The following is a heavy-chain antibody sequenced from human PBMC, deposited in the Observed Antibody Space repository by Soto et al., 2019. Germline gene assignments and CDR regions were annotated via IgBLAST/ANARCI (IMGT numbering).Heavy chain of an antibody. CDR1: GFTFSSYG. CDR2: IWYDGSNK. CDR3: ARDRDERAFDI. V-gene: IGHV3-33*01. J-gene: IGHJ3*02. Sequence: GGSLRLSCAASGFTFSSYGMHWVRQAPGKGLEWVAVIWYDGSNKYYADSVKGRFTISRDNSKNTLYLQMNSLRAEDTAVYYCARDRDERAFDIWGQGTMVTVSS.